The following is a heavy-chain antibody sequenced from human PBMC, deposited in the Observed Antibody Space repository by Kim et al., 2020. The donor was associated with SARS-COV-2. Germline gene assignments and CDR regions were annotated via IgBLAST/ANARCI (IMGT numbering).Heavy chain of an antibody. Sequence: SETLSLTCTVSGGSISSGGYYWSWIRQHPGKGLEWIGYIYYSGSTYYNPSLKSRVTISVDTSKNQFSLKLSSVTAADTAVYYCARDGRHYYGSGSYSFHYWGQGTLVTVSS. CDR3: ARDGRHYYGSGSYSFHY. CDR1: GGSISSGGYY. D-gene: IGHD3-10*01. V-gene: IGHV4-31*03. CDR2: IYYSGST. J-gene: IGHJ4*02.